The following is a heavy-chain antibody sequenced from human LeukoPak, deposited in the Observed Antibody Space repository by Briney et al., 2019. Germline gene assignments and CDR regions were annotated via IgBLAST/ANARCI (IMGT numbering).Heavy chain of an antibody. CDR3: ARDLGYCSSTSCYPWFDP. CDR2: INPNSGGT. Sequence: ASVKVSCKAPGYTFTGYYMHWVRQAPGQGLEWMGWINPNSGGTNYAQKFQGRVTMTRDTSISTAYMELSRLRSDDTAVYYCARDLGYCSSTSCYPWFDPWGQGTLVTVSS. CDR1: GYTFTGYY. D-gene: IGHD2-2*01. J-gene: IGHJ5*02. V-gene: IGHV1-2*02.